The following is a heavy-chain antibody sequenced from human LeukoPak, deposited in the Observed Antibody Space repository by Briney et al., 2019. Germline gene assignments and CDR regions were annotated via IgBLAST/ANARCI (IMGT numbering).Heavy chain of an antibody. CDR2: IYHSGST. V-gene: IGHV4-30-2*01. J-gene: IGHJ3*02. CDR1: GGSISSGGYY. CDR3: ARVEYSSSPGAFDI. Sequence: PSETLSLTCTVSGGSISSGGYYWSWIRQPPGKGLEWIGYIYHSGSTYYNPSLKSRVTISVDTSKNQFSLKLSSVTAADTAVYYCARVEYSSSPGAFDIWGQGTMVTVSS. D-gene: IGHD6-6*01.